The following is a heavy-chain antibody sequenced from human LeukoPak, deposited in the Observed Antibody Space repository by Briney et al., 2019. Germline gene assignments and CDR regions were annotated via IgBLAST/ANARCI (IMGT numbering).Heavy chain of an antibody. V-gene: IGHV2-5*01. Sequence: SGPTQVNPTETLTLTCTCSGFSISSSGVAVGWIRQPPGKALEWLGHIYWNDDDRYSTSLRSRVTITRDTSENQVVLTMTNVDPVDTATYFCAHLTSGPYYYDFWGQGTLVTVSS. CDR1: GFSISSSGVA. D-gene: IGHD2-15*01. CDR2: IYWNDDD. CDR3: AHLTSGPYYYDF. J-gene: IGHJ4*02.